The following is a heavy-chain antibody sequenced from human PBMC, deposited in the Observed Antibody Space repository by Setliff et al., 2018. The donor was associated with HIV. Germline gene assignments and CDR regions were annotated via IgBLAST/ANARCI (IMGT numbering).Heavy chain of an antibody. J-gene: IGHJ4*02. D-gene: IGHD3-9*01. CDR3: ISLYYDLLTAEAANFDY. V-gene: IGHV3-15*01. CDR1: GFTFDNAW. CDR2: MNSKTRGGAP. Sequence: GGSLRLSCTVSGFTFDNAWMAWVRQAPGEGLEWVGHMNSKTRGGAPDYAAPVKGRFTISRDDSKNTFYLQMDSLKTEDTAVYYCISLYYDLLTAEAANFDYWGQGTLVTVSS.